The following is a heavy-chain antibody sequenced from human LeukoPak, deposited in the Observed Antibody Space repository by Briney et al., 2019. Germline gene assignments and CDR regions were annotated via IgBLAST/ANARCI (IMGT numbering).Heavy chain of an antibody. V-gene: IGHV4-4*09. CDR1: GGSITDHF. CDR3: ARRFRTSASGILHHDAYDI. Sequence: PSETLSLTCTVSGGSITDHFWGWIRHTPGMGLEWIGHIYGSPTYNPSPKSRVTISDDTSENQIFLQMTSVTAADTAICYCARRFRTSASGILHHDAYDIWGPGTEVIVSS. CDR2: IYGSP. J-gene: IGHJ3*02. D-gene: IGHD3-10*01.